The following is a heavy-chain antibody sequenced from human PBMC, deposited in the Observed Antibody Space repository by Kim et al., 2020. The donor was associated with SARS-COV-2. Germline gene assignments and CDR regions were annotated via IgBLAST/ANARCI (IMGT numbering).Heavy chain of an antibody. V-gene: IGHV3-11*06. Sequence: GKGRFTISRDNAKNSLYLQMNSLRAEDTAVYYCARDIPYYYDSSGYYYTYWGQGTLVTVSS. D-gene: IGHD3-22*01. J-gene: IGHJ4*02. CDR3: ARDIPYYYDSSGYYYTY.